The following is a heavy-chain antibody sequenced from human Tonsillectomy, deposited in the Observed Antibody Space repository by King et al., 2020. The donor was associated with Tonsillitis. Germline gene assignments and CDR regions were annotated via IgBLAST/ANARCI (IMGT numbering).Heavy chain of an antibody. Sequence: QLVQSGAEVKKPGASVNVSCKASGYTFTNYAVTWVRQAPGQGLEWVGWINAYSGYTKYAEQFQGRVTMTTDTSTSTGYMELRNLRPDDTAVYDCVIASGAMGATWFAPWGQGTLVTVSS. CDR3: VIASGAMGATWFAP. V-gene: IGHV1-18*04. J-gene: IGHJ5*02. CDR2: INAYSGYT. D-gene: IGHD2-8*02. CDR1: GYTFTNYA.